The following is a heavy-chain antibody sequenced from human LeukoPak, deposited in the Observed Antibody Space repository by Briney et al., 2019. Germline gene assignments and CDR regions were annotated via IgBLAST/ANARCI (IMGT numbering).Heavy chain of an antibody. D-gene: IGHD4-17*01. CDR3: ATSGYGDYRTY. J-gene: IGHJ4*02. CDR1: GFTVSSNY. CDR2: IYSGGST. Sequence: SGGSLRLSCAASGFTVSSNYMSWVRQAPGKGLEWVSVIYSGGSTYYADSVKGRFTISRDNSKNTLYLQMNSVRAEDTAVYYCATSGYGDYRTYWGQGTLVTVSS. V-gene: IGHV3-53*01.